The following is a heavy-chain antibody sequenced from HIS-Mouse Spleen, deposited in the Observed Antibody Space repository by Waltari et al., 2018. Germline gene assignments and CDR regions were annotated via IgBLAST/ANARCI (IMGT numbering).Heavy chain of an antibody. CDR3: AKFKSGVTYYFDY. CDR1: GFTFSSSA. CDR2: ISGSGGST. Sequence: EVQLLESGGGLVQPGGSLRLSCASSGFTFSSSALSWVRQAPGKGLEWVSAISGSGGSTYYADSVKGRFTISRDNSKNTLYLQMNSLRAEDTAVYYCAKFKSGVTYYFDYWGQGTLVTVSS. V-gene: IGHV3-23*01. D-gene: IGHD2-21*02. J-gene: IGHJ4*02.